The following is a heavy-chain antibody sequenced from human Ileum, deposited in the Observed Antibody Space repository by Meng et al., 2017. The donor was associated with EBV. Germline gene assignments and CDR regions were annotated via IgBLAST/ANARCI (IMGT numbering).Heavy chain of an antibody. CDR3: ARPIAAAGWFDP. CDR2: IYYSGRT. D-gene: IGHD6-13*01. V-gene: IGHV4-39*01. Sequence: QLQLPASCPGLVKPSETLSLTCTVSGGTLNSCSYYWGWIRQPPGKGLEWIGSIYYSGRTYYNPSLKSRVTISVDTSKNQFSLKLSSVTAADTAVYYCARPIAAAGWFDPWGQGTLVTVSS. J-gene: IGHJ5*02. CDR1: GGTLNSCSYY.